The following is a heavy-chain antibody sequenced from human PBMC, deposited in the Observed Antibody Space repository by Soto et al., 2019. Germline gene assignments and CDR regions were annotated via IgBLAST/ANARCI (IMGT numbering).Heavy chain of an antibody. CDR1: GGTFSSYS. D-gene: IGHD3-16*01. J-gene: IGHJ4*02. V-gene: IGHV1-69*01. Sequence: QVQLVQSGAEVKKPGSSVKVSCEASGGTFSSYSINWVRQAPGQGLEWMGGIIPIFGTANYAKKFQGRVKITADEYTSTAYMELSSLRSEDTAVYYCARDGGRPSGGSAYWGQGTLVTVSS. CDR3: ARDGGRPSGGSAY. CDR2: IIPIFGTA.